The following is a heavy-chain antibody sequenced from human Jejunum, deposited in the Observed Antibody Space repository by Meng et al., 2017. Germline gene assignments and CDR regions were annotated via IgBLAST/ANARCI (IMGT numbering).Heavy chain of an antibody. CDR1: GDSVSSNSVA. V-gene: IGHV6-1*01. D-gene: IGHD5-18*01. J-gene: IGHJ4*02. CDR3: ARQYMRAFDY. CDR2: TYYRSKWYN. Sequence: SQTLSLTCAISGDSVSSNSVAWNWIRQSPSRGLEWLGKTYYRSKWYNDYAVSVKSRMTVNPDTSKNQFSLQLNSVTPEDTAVYYCARQYMRAFDYWGQGTLVTAS.